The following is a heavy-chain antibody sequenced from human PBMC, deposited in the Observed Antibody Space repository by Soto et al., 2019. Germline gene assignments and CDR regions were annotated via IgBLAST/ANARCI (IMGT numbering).Heavy chain of an antibody. CDR3: ARGTYDSSGYYRYYFDY. CDR2: IYYSGST. CDR1: VGSVSRGGYY. D-gene: IGHD3-22*01. J-gene: IGHJ4*02. Sequence: SETLSLTCTVSVGSVSRGGYYSSWLRQHPGKGLEWIGYIYYSGSTYYNPSLKSRVTISVDTSKNQFSLKLSSVTAADTAVYYCARGTYDSSGYYRYYFDYWGQGTLVTV. V-gene: IGHV4-31*03.